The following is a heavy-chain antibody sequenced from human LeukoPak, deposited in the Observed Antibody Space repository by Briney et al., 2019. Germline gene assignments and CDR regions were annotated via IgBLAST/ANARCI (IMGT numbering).Heavy chain of an antibody. CDR1: GYTFTSYG. Sequence: ASVKVSCKASGYTFTSYGISWVRQAPGQGLEWMGWISAYNGNTNYAQKFQGRVTMTRDTSTSTAYMELRSLRSDDTAVYYCAREMVRGGSVLFDYWGQGTLVTVSS. V-gene: IGHV1-18*01. CDR3: AREMVRGGSVLFDY. J-gene: IGHJ4*02. CDR2: ISAYNGNT. D-gene: IGHD3-10*01.